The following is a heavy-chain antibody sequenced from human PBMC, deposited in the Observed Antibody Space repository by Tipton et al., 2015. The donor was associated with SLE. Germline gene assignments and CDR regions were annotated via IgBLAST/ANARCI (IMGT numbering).Heavy chain of an antibody. CDR1: GGSFSGYF. D-gene: IGHD3-10*01. V-gene: IGHV4-34*01. Sequence: TLSLTCDVSGGSFSGYFWRWVRQPPGKGMEWIGESSHRGSNKYNPSLKSRVTISVDTSKNQFSLMLTSMTAADTAVYYCAKAGGLMSYFYYMDVWGQGTLVTVSS. CDR2: SSHRGSN. CDR3: AKAGGLMSYFYYMDV. J-gene: IGHJ6*03.